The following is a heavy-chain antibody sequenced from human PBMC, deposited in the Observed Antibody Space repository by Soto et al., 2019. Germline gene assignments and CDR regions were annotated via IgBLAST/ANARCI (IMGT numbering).Heavy chain of an antibody. CDR1: GGSFSGYY. J-gene: IGHJ4*02. CDR3: GRGLLPTAMVSFYFDY. D-gene: IGHD5-18*01. CDR2: INHSGST. V-gene: IGHV4-34*01. Sequence: QVQLQQLGAGLLKPSETLSLTCAVYGGSFSGYYWSWIRQPPGKGLEWIGEINHSGSTNYNPSLKTRVTISVDTPKHQFSLKLSSVPAADTAVYYCGRGLLPTAMVSFYFDYWGQGTLVTVCS.